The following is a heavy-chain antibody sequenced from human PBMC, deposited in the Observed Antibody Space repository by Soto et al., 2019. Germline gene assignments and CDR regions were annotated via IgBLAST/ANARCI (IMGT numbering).Heavy chain of an antibody. V-gene: IGHV2-5*02. CDR2: IFWDDDK. CDR1: GFSLSTSGVG. Sequence: QVTLKESGPTLVNPTQTLTLTCTFSGFSLSTSGVGVGWIRQPPGEALEWLALIFWDDDKRYSPSRKNRLTITKDTSKNQVVLTMTNMDPVDTATYYCTHSPPYDILTGSLNYFDYWGQGTLVTVSS. D-gene: IGHD3-9*01. CDR3: THSPPYDILTGSLNYFDY. J-gene: IGHJ4*02.